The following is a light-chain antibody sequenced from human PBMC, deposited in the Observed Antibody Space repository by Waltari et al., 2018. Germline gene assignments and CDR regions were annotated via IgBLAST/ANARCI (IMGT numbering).Light chain of an antibody. V-gene: IGLV2-14*01. Sequence: QSALTQPASVSGSPGQSITFSCTGTGSDVGGYDYVSWYQQHPGKVPKLMIYEVSNRPSGVSHRFSGSKSGNTASLTISVLQAEDEADYYCLSYTSSSTYVFGTGTKVTVL. CDR1: GSDVGGYDY. CDR2: EVS. CDR3: LSYTSSSTYV. J-gene: IGLJ1*01.